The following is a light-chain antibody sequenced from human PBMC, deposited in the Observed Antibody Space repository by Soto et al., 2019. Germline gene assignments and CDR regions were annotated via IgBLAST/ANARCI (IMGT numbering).Light chain of an antibody. Sequence: EIVMTQSPATLSVFPGERATLSCRASQSVSSNLAWYQQKPGQAPRLLVYGASTRATGIPARFSGSGSGTEFTLIISSLQSEDFAVYYCQQYNNWPLLTFGPGTKVDIK. CDR1: QSVSSN. J-gene: IGKJ3*01. CDR3: QQYNNWPLLT. CDR2: GAS. V-gene: IGKV3-15*01.